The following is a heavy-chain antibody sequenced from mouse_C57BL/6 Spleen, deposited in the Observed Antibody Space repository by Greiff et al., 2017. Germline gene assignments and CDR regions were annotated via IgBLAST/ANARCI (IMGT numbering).Heavy chain of an antibody. CDR1: GFTFTDYY. Sequence: EVKLVESGGGLVQPGGSLSLSCAASGFTFTDYYMSWVRQPPGKALEWLGFIRNKANGYTTEYSASVKGRFTISRDNSQSILYLQMNALRAEDSATYYCAREGGEWYFDVWGTGTTVTVSS. V-gene: IGHV7-3*01. CDR2: IRNKANGYTT. CDR3: AREGGEWYFDV. J-gene: IGHJ1*03.